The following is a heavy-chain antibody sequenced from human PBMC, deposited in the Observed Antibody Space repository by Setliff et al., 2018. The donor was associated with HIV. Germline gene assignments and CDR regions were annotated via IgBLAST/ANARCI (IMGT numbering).Heavy chain of an antibody. V-gene: IGHV4-39*07. CDR3: ARGIAAAGR. CDR2: IFYSGHT. D-gene: IGHD6-13*01. Sequence: KPSETLSLTCTVSGGSISSSSYYWGWIRQPPGKGLEWIGNIFYSGHTFYNPSLKSRVTISVDTSKNQFSLKMRSVTAADTAVYYCARGIAAAGRWGQGTLVTVSS. J-gene: IGHJ4*02. CDR1: GGSISSSSYY.